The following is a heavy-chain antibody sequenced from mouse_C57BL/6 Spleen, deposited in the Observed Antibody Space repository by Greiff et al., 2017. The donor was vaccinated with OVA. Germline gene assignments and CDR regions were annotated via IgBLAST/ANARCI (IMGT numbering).Heavy chain of an antibody. V-gene: IGHV1-55*01. D-gene: IGHD1-1*01. CDR1: GYTFTSYW. CDR2: IYPGSGST. Sequence: VQLQQPGAELVKPGASVKMSCKASGYTFTSYWITWVKQRPGQGLEWIGDIYPGSGSTNYNEKFKSKATLTVDTSSSTAYMQLSSLTSEDSAVYYCARHGSSYRWYFDVWGTGTTVTVSS. J-gene: IGHJ1*03. CDR3: ARHGSSYRWYFDV.